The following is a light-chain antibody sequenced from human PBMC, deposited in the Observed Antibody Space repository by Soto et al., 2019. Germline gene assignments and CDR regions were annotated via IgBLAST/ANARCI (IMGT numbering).Light chain of an antibody. CDR2: DAS. Sequence: IPRIQSPSTLSASVGYRVTITFRASQSISSWLAWYQQKPGKAPKLLIYDASSLESGVPSRFSGTGSGTDFTLTISRLEPEDFAVYYCQQYGNSPWTFGQGTKVDIK. V-gene: IGKV1-5*01. CDR1: QSISSW. J-gene: IGKJ1*01. CDR3: QQYGNSPWT.